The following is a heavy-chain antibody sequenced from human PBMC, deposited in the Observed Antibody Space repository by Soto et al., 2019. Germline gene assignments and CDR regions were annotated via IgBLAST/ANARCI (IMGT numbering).Heavy chain of an antibody. J-gene: IGHJ6*02. CDR2: IYHSGST. CDR3: ARDLRHYSDSSGSSYYYYVMDG. CDR1: GGCMSSGVYS. D-gene: IGHD3-22*01. V-gene: IGHV4-30-2*01. Sequence: TPALSCAGSGGCMSSGVYSWSWIRQPPGKGLEWIGYIYHSGSTYYNPSLKSRVTISVDRSKNQFSLKLSSVTAADTAVYYCARDLRHYSDSSGSSYYYYVMDGWGQATTVTVS.